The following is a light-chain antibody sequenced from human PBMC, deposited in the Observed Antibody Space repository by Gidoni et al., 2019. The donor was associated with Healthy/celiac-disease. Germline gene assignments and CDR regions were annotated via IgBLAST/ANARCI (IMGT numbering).Light chain of an antibody. J-gene: IGKJ5*01. CDR1: QRVSSN. CDR3: QQYNNWPPSIT. Sequence: EIVRTQSPATLSVSPGERATLSCRASQRVSSNLAWYQQNPGQAPRLLIYGASTRATGIPARFSGSGSGTEFTLTISSLQSEDFAVYYCQQYNNWPPSITFGQGTRLEIK. CDR2: GAS. V-gene: IGKV3-15*01.